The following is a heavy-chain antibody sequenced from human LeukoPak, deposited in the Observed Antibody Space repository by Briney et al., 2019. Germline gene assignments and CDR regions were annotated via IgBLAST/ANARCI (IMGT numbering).Heavy chain of an antibody. CDR3: ARDGPGTGLDY. V-gene: IGHV3-48*03. J-gene: IGHJ4*02. Sequence: GGALRLSCAPSGFTLRNYEMNWVLEAPGKGVEWITYISGPGSAIYYADSVKGRFTMSRDNAKNSLYMQMNGLSAEDTAVYYCARDGPGTGLDYWGQGTLVTVSS. CDR2: ISGPGSAI. D-gene: IGHD3/OR15-3a*01. CDR1: GFTLRNYE.